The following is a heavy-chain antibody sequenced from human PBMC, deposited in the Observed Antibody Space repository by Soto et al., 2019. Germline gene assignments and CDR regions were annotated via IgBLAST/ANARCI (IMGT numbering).Heavy chain of an antibody. D-gene: IGHD3-16*01. CDR1: GFSLSTTGVG. CDR3: AHRGEYDPGWDGGYCNS. CDR2: IYWDDDK. J-gene: IGHJ4*02. Sequence: QITLKESGPTLLKPTQALALTCTFSGFSLSTTGVGVGWIRQPPGKALEWLVFIYWDDDKRYSPSLKSRLTITKDTSKNQVVLTITNRDPVDTAMYYCAHRGEYDPGWDGGYCNSWSQGTLVTVSS. V-gene: IGHV2-5*02.